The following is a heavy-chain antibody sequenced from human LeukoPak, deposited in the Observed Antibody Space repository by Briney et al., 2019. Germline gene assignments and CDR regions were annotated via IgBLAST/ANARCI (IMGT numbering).Heavy chain of an antibody. CDR1: GGSFSGYY. D-gene: IGHD3-3*01. CDR3: ARDNPTTYDFWSGRNWFDP. V-gene: IGHV4-34*01. CDR2: INHSGST. Sequence: SETLSLTCAVSGGSFSGYYWSWIRQAPGKGLEWIGEINHSGSTNYNPSLKSRVTISVDTSKNQFSLKLSSVTAADTAVYYCARDNPTTYDFWSGRNWFDPWGQGTLVTVSS. J-gene: IGHJ5*02.